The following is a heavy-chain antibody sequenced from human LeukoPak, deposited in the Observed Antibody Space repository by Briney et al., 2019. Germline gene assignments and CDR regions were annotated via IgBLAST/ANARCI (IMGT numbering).Heavy chain of an antibody. Sequence: RASETLSLTCTVSGGSVSSYFWSWIGQPPGKGLEWIGYIHNSGSTNYNPSLKSRVTISVGTSNNQFSLKLSSVTAADTAVYYCARGAGALIWGQGTMVTVSS. CDR2: IHNSGST. CDR1: GGSVSSYF. D-gene: IGHD3-10*01. V-gene: IGHV4-59*02. CDR3: ARGAGALI. J-gene: IGHJ3*02.